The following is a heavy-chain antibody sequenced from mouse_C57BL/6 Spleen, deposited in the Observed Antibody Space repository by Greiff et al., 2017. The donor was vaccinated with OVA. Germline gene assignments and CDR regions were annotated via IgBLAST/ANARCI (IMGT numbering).Heavy chain of an antibody. CDR3: ARSPYGSSSAWFAY. V-gene: IGHV5-17*01. D-gene: IGHD1-1*01. J-gene: IGHJ3*01. CDR1: GFTFSDYG. CDR2: ISSGSSTI. Sequence: EVHLVESGGGLVKPGGSLKLSCAASGFTFSDYGMHWVRQAPEKGLEWVAYISSGSSTIYYADTVKGRFTISRDNAKNTLFLQMTSLRSEDTAMYYCARSPYGSSSAWFAYWGQGTLVTVSA.